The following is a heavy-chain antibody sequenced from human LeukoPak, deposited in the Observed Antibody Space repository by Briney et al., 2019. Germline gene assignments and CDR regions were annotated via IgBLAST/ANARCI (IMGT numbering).Heavy chain of an antibody. CDR2: ISAYNGNT. J-gene: IGHJ4*02. V-gene: IGHV1-18*01. D-gene: IGHD3-10*01. Sequence: GASVKVSCKASGYTFTSYGISWVRQAPRQGLEWMGWISAYNGNTNYAQKLQGRVTMTTDTSTSTAYMELRSLRSDDTAVYYCAREGNYGSGSYPNSYWGQGTLVTVSS. CDR1: GYTFTSYG. CDR3: AREGNYGSGSYPNSY.